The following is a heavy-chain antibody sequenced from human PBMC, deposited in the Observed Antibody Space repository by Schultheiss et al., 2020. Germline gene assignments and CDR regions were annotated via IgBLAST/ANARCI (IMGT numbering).Heavy chain of an antibody. Sequence: SETLSLTCAVSGYSISSGYYWSWIRQPPGKGLEWIGEINHSGSTNYNPSLKSRVTISVDTSKNQFSLKLSSVTAADTAVYYCARVGWHCGGDCPWGALAFDIWGQGTMVTGSS. J-gene: IGHJ3*02. CDR3: ARVGWHCGGDCPWGALAFDI. CDR2: INHSGST. V-gene: IGHV4-34*01. D-gene: IGHD2-21*02. CDR1: GYSISSGYY.